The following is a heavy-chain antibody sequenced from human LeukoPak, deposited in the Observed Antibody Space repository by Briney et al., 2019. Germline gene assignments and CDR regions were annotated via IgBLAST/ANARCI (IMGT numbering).Heavy chain of an antibody. CDR2: ISGNGGVI. J-gene: IGHJ3*02. CDR3: AGVDAAMPDAFDI. V-gene: IGHV3-11*04. CDR1: GGSISSYY. Sequence: LSLTCTVSGGSISSYYWSWIRQPPGKGLEWLSYISGNGGVIQYADSVKGRFTISRDNSKNTLYLQMNSLRADDTAVYYCAGVDAAMPDAFDIWGQGTTVTVSS. D-gene: IGHD5-18*01.